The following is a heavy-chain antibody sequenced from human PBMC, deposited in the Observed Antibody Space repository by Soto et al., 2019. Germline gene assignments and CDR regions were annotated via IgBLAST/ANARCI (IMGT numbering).Heavy chain of an antibody. CDR3: ARVGYSGSYHAFDI. V-gene: IGHV3-13*01. Sequence: VGSLRLSCAASGFTFSSYDMHWVRQATGKGLEWVSAIGTAGGTYYPGSVKGRFTISRENAKNSLYLQMNSLRAGDTAVYYCARVGYSGSYHAFDIWGQGTMVTVSS. J-gene: IGHJ3*02. CDR2: IGTAGGT. D-gene: IGHD1-26*01. CDR1: GFTFSSYD.